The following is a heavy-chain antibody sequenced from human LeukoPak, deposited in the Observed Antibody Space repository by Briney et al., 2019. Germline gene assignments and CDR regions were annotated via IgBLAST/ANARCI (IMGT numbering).Heavy chain of an antibody. Sequence: GASVKVSCKASGYTFTSYGISWVRPAPGQGLEWMGWISAYNGNTNYAQKLQGRVTMTTDTSTSTAYMELRSLRSDDTAVYYCARAVVVAANTYFDYWGQGTLVTVSS. V-gene: IGHV1-18*01. CDR3: ARAVVVAANTYFDY. CDR2: ISAYNGNT. D-gene: IGHD2-15*01. J-gene: IGHJ4*02. CDR1: GYTFTSYG.